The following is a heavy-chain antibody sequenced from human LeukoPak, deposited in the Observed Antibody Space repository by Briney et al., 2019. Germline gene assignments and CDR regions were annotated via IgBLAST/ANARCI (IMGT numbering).Heavy chain of an antibody. CDR1: GYTFTSYG. Sequence: ASVKVSCKASGYTFTSYGISWVRQAPGQGLEWMGWISAYNGNTNYAQKLQGRVTMTTDTSTSTAYMELRSLRSDDTAVYYCAKPDPYNSGGDYYYYGMDVWGQGTTVTVSS. J-gene: IGHJ6*02. D-gene: IGHD6-19*01. CDR2: ISAYNGNT. V-gene: IGHV1-18*01. CDR3: AKPDPYNSGGDYYYYGMDV.